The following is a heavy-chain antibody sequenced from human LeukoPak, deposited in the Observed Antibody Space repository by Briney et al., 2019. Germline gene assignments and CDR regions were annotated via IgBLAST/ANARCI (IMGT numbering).Heavy chain of an antibody. V-gene: IGHV3-30-3*01. CDR1: GFTFSSYA. CDR3: ARDSTGYSGYDSAYYYYYYMDV. CDR2: ISYDGSNK. J-gene: IGHJ6*03. D-gene: IGHD5-12*01. Sequence: PGGSLRLSCAASGFTFSSYAMHWVRQAPGKGLEWVAVISYDGSNKYYADSVKGRFTISRDNSKNTLYLQMNSLRAEDTAVYYCARDSTGYSGYDSAYYYYYYMDVWGKGTTVTVSS.